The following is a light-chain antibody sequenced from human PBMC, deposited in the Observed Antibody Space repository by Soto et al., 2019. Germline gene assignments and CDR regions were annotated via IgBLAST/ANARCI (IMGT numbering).Light chain of an antibody. CDR2: EVS. V-gene: IGLV2-23*02. Sequence: QSALTRPASVSGSPGQSITISCTGTSSDVGSYNLVSWYQQHPGKAPKLMIYEVSKRPSGVSNRFSGSKSGNTASLTIPGLQAEDEADYYCCSYAGSSTVVFGGGTKVTVL. CDR1: SSDVGSYNL. J-gene: IGLJ2*01. CDR3: CSYAGSSTVV.